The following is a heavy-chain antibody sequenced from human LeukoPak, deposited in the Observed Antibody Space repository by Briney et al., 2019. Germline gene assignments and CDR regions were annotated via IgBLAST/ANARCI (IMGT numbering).Heavy chain of an antibody. D-gene: IGHD3-22*01. V-gene: IGHV3-49*03. CDR1: GFSFGDYA. J-gene: IGHJ4*02. Sequence: PGGSLRLSCTTSGFSFGDYAMSWFRQAPGKGLEWVGFIRTKAYGGTTEYAASVKGRFTISRDDSKTIAYLQLNSLKTEDTAVYYCTRVILGPYYFDYWGQGTLVTVSS. CDR3: TRVILGPYYFDY. CDR2: IRTKAYGGTT.